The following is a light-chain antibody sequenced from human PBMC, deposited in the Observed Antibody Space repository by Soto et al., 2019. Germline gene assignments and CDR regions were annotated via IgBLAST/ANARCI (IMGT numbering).Light chain of an antibody. CDR3: CSYAGSSTFV. J-gene: IGLJ1*01. V-gene: IGLV2-23*02. CDR1: SNDVGSYNL. Sequence: QSVLTQPASVSGSPGQSITISCTGNSNDVGSYNLVSWYQQHPGKAPKLMIYEVSKRPSGVSNRFSGSKSGNTASLTISGLQAEDEADYYCCSYAGSSTFVFGTGTKVTVL. CDR2: EVS.